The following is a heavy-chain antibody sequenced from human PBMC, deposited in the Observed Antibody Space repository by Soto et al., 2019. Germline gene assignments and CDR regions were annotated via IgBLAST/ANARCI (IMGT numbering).Heavy chain of an antibody. Sequence: PSETLSLTCTVSGGSISSYYWSWIRQPPGKGLEWIGDIYHSGSTNYNPSLKSRVTISVDTSKNQFSLKLSSVTAADTAVYYCARGRQLLWYAFDIWGQGTMVTVS. CDR3: ARGRQLLWYAFDI. J-gene: IGHJ3*02. CDR2: IYHSGST. CDR1: GGSISSYY. D-gene: IGHD2-2*01. V-gene: IGHV4-59*12.